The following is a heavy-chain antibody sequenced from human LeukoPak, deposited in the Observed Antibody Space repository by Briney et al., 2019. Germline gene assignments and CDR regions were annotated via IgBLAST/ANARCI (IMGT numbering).Heavy chain of an antibody. J-gene: IGHJ4*02. Sequence: ASVKISCKASGYTFIDQYLHWVRQAPGEGLEWMGRVDPEEDETIYAGKFLGRVAITADRSTDTAYMELSSPRFEDTAIYFCATTGGADCSPLDYWGPGALATVSS. CDR3: ATTGGADCSPLDY. V-gene: IGHV1-69-2*01. CDR2: VDPEEDET. CDR1: GYTFIDQY. D-gene: IGHD2-21*02.